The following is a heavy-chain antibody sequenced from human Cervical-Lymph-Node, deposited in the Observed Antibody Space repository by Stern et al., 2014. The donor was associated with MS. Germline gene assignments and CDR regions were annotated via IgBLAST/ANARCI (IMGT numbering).Heavy chain of an antibody. CDR1: GGTFVNCT. Sequence: QVQLVESGAEVKKPGSSVTVSCKASGGTFVNCTICWVRQAPGQGLQWMVEIIPFFGTTTYSQNFQGRVTITADTSTTTAYMELSSLRSEDTAVYYGARYSGWGQGTLVIVSS. J-gene: IGHJ4*02. D-gene: IGHD2-21*01. V-gene: IGHV1-69*06. CDR3: ARYSG. CDR2: IIPFFGTT.